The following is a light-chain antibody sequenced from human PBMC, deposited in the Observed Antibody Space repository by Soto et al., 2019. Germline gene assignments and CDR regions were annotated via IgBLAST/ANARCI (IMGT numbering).Light chain of an antibody. Sequence: DIQMTQSPSTLSASVGDRVTITCRASQSISSWLAWYQQKPGKAPKLLIYDASSLESGVPSRFSGSGSGTEFTTTISSLQPDDVATYYCQQYNSYRFTFGPGTKVDIK. V-gene: IGKV1-5*01. CDR1: QSISSW. CDR2: DAS. CDR3: QQYNSYRFT. J-gene: IGKJ3*01.